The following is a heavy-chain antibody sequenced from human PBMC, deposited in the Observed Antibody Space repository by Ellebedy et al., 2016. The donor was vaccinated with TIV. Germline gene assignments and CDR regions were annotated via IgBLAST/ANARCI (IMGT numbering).Heavy chain of an antibody. D-gene: IGHD6-19*01. Sequence: SETLSLXXTVSGGSINRDYWVWIRQPPGKGLEWIGYTYYGGSFNYNPSLNSRVTISVDTSKNQFSLKLTSVTAADTAVYYCARYRSGPPGPPLAYWGQGILVTVSS. CDR1: GGSINRDY. J-gene: IGHJ4*02. CDR2: TYYGGSF. CDR3: ARYRSGPPGPPLAY. V-gene: IGHV4-59*08.